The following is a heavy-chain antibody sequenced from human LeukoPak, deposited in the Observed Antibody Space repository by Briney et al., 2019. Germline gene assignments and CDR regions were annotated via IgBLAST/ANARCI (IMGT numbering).Heavy chain of an antibody. Sequence: SQTLSLTCAISGVNVSSNSAVWNWIRQSPSRGLEWLGRTYYRSKWYNDYAVSVKSRITIKPDTSKNQFSLQLNSATPEDTAVFYCARLVLGGAFDIWGQGTMVTVSS. J-gene: IGHJ3*02. CDR1: GVNVSSNSAV. CDR2: TYYRSKWYN. V-gene: IGHV6-1*01. CDR3: ARLVLGGAFDI. D-gene: IGHD2-15*01.